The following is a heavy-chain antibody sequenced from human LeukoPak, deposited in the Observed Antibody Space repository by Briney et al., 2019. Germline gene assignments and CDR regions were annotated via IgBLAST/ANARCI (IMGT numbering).Heavy chain of an antibody. V-gene: IGHV1-2*02. CDR3: GRDLVSRQEVDQP. Sequence: ASVKASCKTSGYTFTAYYIHWMRQAPGQGLEWMGWVNPNTGGTYYAQKFQDRVTMTRDASISTAYMELNRLRSDDTAVYYCGRDLVSRQEVDQPWGQGTLVTVSS. J-gene: IGHJ5*02. CDR1: GYTFTAYY. D-gene: IGHD1-26*01. CDR2: VNPNTGGT.